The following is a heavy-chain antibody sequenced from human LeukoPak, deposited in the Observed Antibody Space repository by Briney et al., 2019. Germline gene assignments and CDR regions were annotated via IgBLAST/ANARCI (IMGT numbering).Heavy chain of an antibody. D-gene: IGHD4-11*01. V-gene: IGHV1-18*01. Sequence: ASVKVSCKTSGYTFTSHGISWVRQAPGQGLEWMGWISANNGDTKYAQRMQDRLTMTTDTSTSTAYMDLRSLSADDTAIYYCARDWPTVIADYWGQGTLVTVSS. CDR1: GYTFTSHG. CDR2: ISANNGDT. J-gene: IGHJ4*02. CDR3: ARDWPTVIADY.